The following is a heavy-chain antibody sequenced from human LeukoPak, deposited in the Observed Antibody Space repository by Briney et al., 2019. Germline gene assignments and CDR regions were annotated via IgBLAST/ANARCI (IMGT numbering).Heavy chain of an antibody. CDR3: ATVTGDF. CDR2: IHYSGNT. Sequence: SETLSLTCTVSGGSLTNYYWSWIRQPPGKGLEWFGNIHYSGNTNYNPSLRSRVTMSLDTSKNQVSLNLSSVTEADTAVYYCATVTGDFWGQGTLVTVSS. J-gene: IGHJ4*02. D-gene: IGHD2-21*02. V-gene: IGHV4-59*01. CDR1: GGSLTNYY.